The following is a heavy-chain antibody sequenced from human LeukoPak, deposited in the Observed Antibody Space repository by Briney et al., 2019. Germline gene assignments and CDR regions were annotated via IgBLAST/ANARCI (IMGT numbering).Heavy chain of an antibody. CDR2: ISAYNGNT. J-gene: IGHJ6*03. Sequence: GASVKVSCKASGYTFTNYGISWVRQAPGQGLEWMGWISAYNGNTNYAQKLQGRVTMTRDTSISTAYMELSRLRSDDTAVYYCARDRDDGSGSYLRYYYMDVWGKGTTVTVSS. D-gene: IGHD3-10*01. CDR1: GYTFTNYG. V-gene: IGHV1-18*01. CDR3: ARDRDDGSGSYLRYYYMDV.